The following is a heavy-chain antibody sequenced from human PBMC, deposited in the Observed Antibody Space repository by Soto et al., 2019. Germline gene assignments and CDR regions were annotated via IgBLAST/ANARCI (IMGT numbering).Heavy chain of an antibody. V-gene: IGHV4-39*01. CDR2: IYYSGST. J-gene: IGHJ5*02. D-gene: IGHD1-1*01. CDR3: ARRDSYGTSGWFDQ. CDR1: GGSISSSSYY. Sequence: SEPLSLTCTVSGGSISSSSYYWGWIRQPPGKGLEWIGSIYYSGSTYYNPSLKSRVTISVDTSKNQFSLKLSSVTAADTAVYYCARRDSYGTSGWFDQRGQGPMGSVSA.